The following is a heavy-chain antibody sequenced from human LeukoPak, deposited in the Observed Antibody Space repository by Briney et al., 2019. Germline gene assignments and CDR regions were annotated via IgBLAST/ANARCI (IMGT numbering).Heavy chain of an antibody. D-gene: IGHD3-22*01. Sequence: ASVKVSCKASGYTFIGNYMHWVRQAPGQGLEWMGGITPIFGTANYAQKFQGRVTITADESTSTAYMELSSLRSEDTAVYYCARDPHPNYYDSSAGWFDPWGQGTLVTVSS. V-gene: IGHV1-69*13. CDR1: GYTFIGNY. CDR3: ARDPHPNYYDSSAGWFDP. J-gene: IGHJ5*02. CDR2: ITPIFGTA.